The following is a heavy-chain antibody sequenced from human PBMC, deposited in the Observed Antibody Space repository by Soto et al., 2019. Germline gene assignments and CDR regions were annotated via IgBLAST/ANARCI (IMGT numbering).Heavy chain of an antibody. V-gene: IGHV3-23*01. CDR1: GFTFSSYA. CDR2: ISGSGGST. D-gene: IGHD2-8*01. J-gene: IGHJ4*02. CDR3: AKGSGVTCRIDRFDC. Sequence: EVQLLESGGGLVQPGGSLRLSCAASGFTFSSYAMNWVRRAPGKGLEWVSDISGSGGSTYYADSVRGRFTISRDNSQNTLYLQLDSLRAEDTAVYYCAKGSGVTCRIDRFDCWGQGALVTVSS.